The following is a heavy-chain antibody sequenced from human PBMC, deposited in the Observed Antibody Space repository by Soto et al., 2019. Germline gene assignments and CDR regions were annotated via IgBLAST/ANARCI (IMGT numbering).Heavy chain of an antibody. CDR1: GYTFTGYY. CDR3: ARHFCGGTYSYYFDS. J-gene: IGHJ4*02. V-gene: IGHV1-2*02. Sequence: QVQLVQSGAEVKKPGASVKVSCKASGYTFTGYYMHWVRQAPGQGLEWKGWISPNGGGTNNAQKFQGRVPITRHTTITTAYRELSRLGSADPAVYYCARHFCGGTYSYYFDSWGQGTLVTVSS. D-gene: IGHD1-26*01. CDR2: ISPNGGGT.